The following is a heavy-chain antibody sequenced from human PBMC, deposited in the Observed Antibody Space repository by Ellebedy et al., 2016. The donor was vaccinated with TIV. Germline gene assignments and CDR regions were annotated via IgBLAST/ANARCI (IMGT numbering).Heavy chain of an antibody. CDR2: IVVGSGNT. J-gene: IGHJ4*02. V-gene: IGHV1-58*01. D-gene: IGHD1-26*01. CDR3: VRRSGSYHLDY. Sequence: AASVKVSCKASGFAFSGSVVQWVRQARGQRLEWIGWIVVGSGNTNYAQRFRERVSITRYMSTSTAYMELSSLRSEDTAVYYCVRRSGSYHLDYWGQGTLVTVSS. CDR1: GFAFSGSV.